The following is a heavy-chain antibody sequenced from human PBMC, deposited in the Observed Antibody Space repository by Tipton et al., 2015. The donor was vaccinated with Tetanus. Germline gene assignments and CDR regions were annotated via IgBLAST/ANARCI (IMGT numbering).Heavy chain of an antibody. V-gene: IGHV4-34*01. Sequence: TLSLTCAVYGGSFSVYYWSWIRQPPGKGLEWIGEINHSGSTYYNPSLKSRVTISVDASKNQFSLKLSSVTAADTAVYYCARHVRGYSGYDFDYWGQGTLVTVSS. J-gene: IGHJ4*02. CDR3: ARHVRGYSGYDFDY. CDR2: INHSGST. D-gene: IGHD5-12*01. CDR1: GGSFSVYY.